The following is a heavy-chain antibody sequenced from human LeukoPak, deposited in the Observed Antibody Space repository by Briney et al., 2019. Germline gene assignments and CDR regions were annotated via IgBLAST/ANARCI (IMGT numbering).Heavy chain of an antibody. CDR3: ARERITMVRGVISDYYYYFGMDV. D-gene: IGHD3-10*01. Sequence: KTSETLSLTCAVYGGSFSGYYWSWIRQPPGKGLEWIGEINHSGSTNYNPSLKSRVTISVDTSKNQFSLKLSSVTAADTAVYYCARERITMVRGVISDYYYYFGMDVWGQGTTVTVSS. CDR2: INHSGST. J-gene: IGHJ6*02. CDR1: GGSFSGYY. V-gene: IGHV4-34*01.